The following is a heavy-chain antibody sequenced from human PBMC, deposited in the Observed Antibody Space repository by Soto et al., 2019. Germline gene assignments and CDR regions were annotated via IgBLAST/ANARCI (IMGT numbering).Heavy chain of an antibody. V-gene: IGHV3-23*01. Sequence: GGSLRLSCVASGFTFNSYAMSWVRQAPGKGLEWVSDISGSGGTTYYAVSVKGRFTISRDNSKDTLYLEMNRLRAEDTAVYYCAKDRAAAGSFGMDVWGQGTTVTVSS. CDR1: GFTFNSYA. D-gene: IGHD6-13*01. CDR2: ISGSGGTT. J-gene: IGHJ6*02. CDR3: AKDRAAAGSFGMDV.